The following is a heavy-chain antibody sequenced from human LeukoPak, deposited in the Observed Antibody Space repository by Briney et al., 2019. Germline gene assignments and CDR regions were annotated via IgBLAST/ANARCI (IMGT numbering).Heavy chain of an antibody. D-gene: IGHD2-21*01. V-gene: IGHV4-59*08. CDR3: ARRFVVGTAFDI. CDR2: IYYSGST. CDR1: GGSISSYY. J-gene: IGHJ3*02. Sequence: SETLSLTCTVSGGSISSYYWSWIRQPPGKGLEWIGYIYYSGSTNYNPSLKSRVTISVDTSKNQFSLKLSSVTAAGTAVYYCARRFVVGTAFDIWGQGTMVTVSS.